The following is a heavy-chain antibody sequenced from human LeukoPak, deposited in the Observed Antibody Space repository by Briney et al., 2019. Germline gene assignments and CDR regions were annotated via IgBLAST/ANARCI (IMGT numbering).Heavy chain of an antibody. CDR2: ISVTGGST. CDR3: ARGSSSLYRYMDV. Sequence: GGSLRLSCAASGFTFSNYVMNWVRQAPGKGLEWVSGISVTGGSTYSAESVKGRFTISRDNSKNTLYLQMNSLRTEDTAVFYCARGSSSLYRYMDVWGRGTAVTVSP. CDR1: GFTFSNYV. V-gene: IGHV3-23*01. D-gene: IGHD2-2*01. J-gene: IGHJ6*04.